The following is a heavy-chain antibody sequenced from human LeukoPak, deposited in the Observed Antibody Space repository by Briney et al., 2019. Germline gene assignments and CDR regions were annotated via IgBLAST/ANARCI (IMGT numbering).Heavy chain of an antibody. CDR1: GGSISSYY. D-gene: IGHD2-15*01. Sequence: SETLSLTCTVSGGSISSYYWSWIRQPPGKGLEWIGYIYYSGSTNYNPSLKSRVTISVDTSKNQFSLKLSSVTAADTAVYYCARGQIYCSGGSCYYYMHVWGKGTTVTVSS. V-gene: IGHV4-59*12. CDR3: ARGQIYCSGGSCYYYMHV. CDR2: IYYSGST. J-gene: IGHJ6*03.